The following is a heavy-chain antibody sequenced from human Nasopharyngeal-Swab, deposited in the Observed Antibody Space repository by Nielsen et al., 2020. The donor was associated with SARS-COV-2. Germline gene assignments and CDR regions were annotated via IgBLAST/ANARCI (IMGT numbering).Heavy chain of an antibody. V-gene: IGHV3-30-3*01. J-gene: IGHJ3*02. CDR3: ARTAAIRGYAFDI. Sequence: GESLKISCAASGFTFSSYAMHRVRQAPGKGLEWVAVISYDGSNKYYADSVKGRFTISRDNSKNTLYLQMNSLRAEDTAVYYCARTAAIRGYAFDIWGQGTMVTVSS. D-gene: IGHD2-2*02. CDR1: GFTFSSYA. CDR2: ISYDGSNK.